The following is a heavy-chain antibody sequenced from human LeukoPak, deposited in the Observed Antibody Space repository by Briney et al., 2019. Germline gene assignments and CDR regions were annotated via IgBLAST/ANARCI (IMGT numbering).Heavy chain of an antibody. CDR3: ARYNTDSYGNYYYGMDV. CDR1: GYTFNSYG. CDR2: ISAYNGNT. J-gene: IGHJ6*02. Sequence: GASVKVSCKASGYTFNSYGISRVRQAPGQGLEWMGWISAYNGNTNYAQKFQGRVTMTTDTFTSTAYMELRSLRSDDTAVYYCARYNTDSYGNYYYGMDVWGQGTTVTVSS. D-gene: IGHD5-18*01. V-gene: IGHV1-18*01.